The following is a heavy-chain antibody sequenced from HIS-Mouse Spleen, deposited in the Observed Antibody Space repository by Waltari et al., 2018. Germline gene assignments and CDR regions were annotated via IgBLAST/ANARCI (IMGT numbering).Heavy chain of an antibody. CDR2: IYHSGGP. V-gene: IGHV4-38-2*02. J-gene: IGHJ1*01. Sequence: QVQLQESGPGLVKPSETLSLTCTVSGYSISSGYYWGWIRQPPGKGLEWIGSIYHSGGPSYTPSLKSRVTISVDTSKNQFSLKLSSVTAADTAVYYCARDSWAYAIEYFQHWGQGTLVTVSS. CDR1: GYSISSGYY. CDR3: ARDSWAYAIEYFQH. D-gene: IGHD2-8*01.